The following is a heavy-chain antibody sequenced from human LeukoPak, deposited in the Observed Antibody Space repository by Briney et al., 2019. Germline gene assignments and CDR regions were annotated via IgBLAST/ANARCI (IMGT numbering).Heavy chain of an antibody. CDR3: ARDEHQFYHASTGRFDY. CDR2: IKQDASEE. Sequence: GRSLRLSCAASGFTFSSYPMHWVRQAPGKGLEWVANIKQDASEEYYVDSVKGRFTISRDNAKNSLYLQMDSLRAEDTAVYYCARDEHQFYHASTGRFDYWGQGTLVTVSS. V-gene: IGHV3-7*04. D-gene: IGHD3-22*01. CDR1: GFTFSSYP. J-gene: IGHJ4*02.